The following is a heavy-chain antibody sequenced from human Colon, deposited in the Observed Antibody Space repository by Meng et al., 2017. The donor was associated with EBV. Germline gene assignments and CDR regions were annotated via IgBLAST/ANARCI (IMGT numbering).Heavy chain of an antibody. V-gene: IGHV4-4*02. D-gene: IGHD5-24*01. CDR3: ARGNAYNAPSFDY. Sequence: QVHLLVCVPRLGGASGTLALICAVSGASLSNNNWGSWVRQPPGQGLECIGEIYHGGNTNYNPSLKSRVNISVDRSNDQFSLSLSSVTAADTAIYYCARGNAYNAPSFDYWGQGTLVTVSS. CDR2: IYHGGNT. CDR1: GASLSNNNW. J-gene: IGHJ4*02.